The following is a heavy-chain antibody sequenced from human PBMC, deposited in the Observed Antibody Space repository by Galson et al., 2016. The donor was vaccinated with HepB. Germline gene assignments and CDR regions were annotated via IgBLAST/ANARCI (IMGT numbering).Heavy chain of an antibody. D-gene: IGHD5-24*01. CDR2: ISHDGSAK. Sequence: SLRLSCAAPRFTFRDYPMHWVRQAPGKGLEWVAVISHDGSAKYYAHSVTGRFTVSRDNSKNTLYMQINSLRDEDSALYYCARERDGRGLGYWGQGTLVTVSS. CDR1: RFTFRDYP. J-gene: IGHJ4*02. CDR3: ARERDGRGLGY. V-gene: IGHV3-30*04.